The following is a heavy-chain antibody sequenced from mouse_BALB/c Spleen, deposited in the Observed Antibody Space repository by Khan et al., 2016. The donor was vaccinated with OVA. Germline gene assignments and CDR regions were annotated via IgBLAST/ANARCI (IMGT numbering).Heavy chain of an antibody. J-gene: IGHJ3*01. D-gene: IGHD1-1*02. Sequence: QLQQSGAELVRPGVSVKISCKGSGYTLTDYAMHWVKQSHAKSLEWIGVISTYYDDADYNQRFQGKASMTVDRSSSTAYLELARLTSEDSAIYYCARGGRFAYWGQGTLVTVSA. CDR3: ARGGRFAY. V-gene: IGHV1S137*01. CDR1: GYTLTDYA. CDR2: ISTYYDDA.